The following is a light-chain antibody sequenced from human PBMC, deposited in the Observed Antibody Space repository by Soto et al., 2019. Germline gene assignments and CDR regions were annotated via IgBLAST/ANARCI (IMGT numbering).Light chain of an antibody. CDR3: QQYNNWWT. J-gene: IGKJ1*01. CDR1: QSVDGN. Sequence: EIVMSQSPSTLSVSPGERATLSCRASQSVDGNLAWYQQKPGQAPRLLICGASTRATGISARFSGSGSGTEFTLTISSLQSEDFGVYYCQQYNNWWTFGQGTKVDIK. V-gene: IGKV3-15*01. CDR2: GAS.